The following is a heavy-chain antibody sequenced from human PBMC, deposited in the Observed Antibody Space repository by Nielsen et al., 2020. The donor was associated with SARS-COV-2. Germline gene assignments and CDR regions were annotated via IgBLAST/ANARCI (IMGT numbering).Heavy chain of an antibody. CDR2: ISYDGSNK. CDR1: GFTISSYA. D-gene: IGHD2-2*01. V-gene: IGHV3-30-3*01. Sequence: GESLKISCAASGFTISSYAMHWVRQAPGKGLEWVAVISYDGSNKYYADSVKGRFTISRDNSKNTLYLQMNSLRAEDTAVYYCARVEDIVVVPAERGMDVWGQGTTVTVSS. J-gene: IGHJ6*02. CDR3: ARVEDIVVVPAERGMDV.